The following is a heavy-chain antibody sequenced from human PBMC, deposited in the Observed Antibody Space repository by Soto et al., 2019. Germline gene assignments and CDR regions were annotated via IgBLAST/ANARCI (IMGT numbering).Heavy chain of an antibody. CDR3: ARKLSGAVQGSAYGMDV. CDR1: GFTVSTYN. J-gene: IGHJ6*02. V-gene: IGHV3-53*02. D-gene: IGHD1-7*01. CDR2: TYSGGST. Sequence: EVHLVESGGGLMQPGGSLRLSCAASGFTVSTYNMIWVRQAPVKGLEWVSVTYSGGSTQYADSVKGRFTVSRDNSKNTLYLQMSSLRDEDTAVYYCARKLSGAVQGSAYGMDVWGRGTTVTVSS.